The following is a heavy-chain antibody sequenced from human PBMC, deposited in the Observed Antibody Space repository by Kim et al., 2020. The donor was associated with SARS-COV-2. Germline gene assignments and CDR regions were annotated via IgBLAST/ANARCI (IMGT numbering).Heavy chain of an antibody. V-gene: IGHV3-23*01. CDR1: GFTFSSYA. CDR2: ISGSGGST. CDR3: AKAEGARGSIAAAGN. Sequence: GGSLRLSCAASGFTFSSYAMSWVRQAPGKGLEWVSAISGSGGSTYYADSVKGRFTISRDNSKNTLYLQMNSLRAEDTAVYYCAKAEGARGSIAAAGNWGQGTLVTVSS. J-gene: IGHJ4*02. D-gene: IGHD6-13*01.